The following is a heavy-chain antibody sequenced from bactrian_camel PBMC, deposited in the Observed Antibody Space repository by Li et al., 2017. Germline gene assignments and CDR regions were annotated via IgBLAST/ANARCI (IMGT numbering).Heavy chain of an antibody. CDR1: GFTFSSYA. J-gene: IGHJ4*01. CDR2: INAEGTT. Sequence: DVQLVESGGGSVQAGESLRLSCAASGFTFSSYAMSWVRQAPGKGLEWVSVINAEGTTGYADSVKGRFTISRDDAKSTVYLQLNSLKTDDMAMYYCAKYRNSRPESIFDYWGQGTQVTVS. D-gene: IGHD3*01. V-gene: IGHV3S40*01. CDR3: AKYRNSRPESIFDY.